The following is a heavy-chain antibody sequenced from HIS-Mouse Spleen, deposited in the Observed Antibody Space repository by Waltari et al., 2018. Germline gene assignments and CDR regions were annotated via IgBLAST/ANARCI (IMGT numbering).Heavy chain of an antibody. D-gene: IGHD4-4*01. CDR2: INPNSGGT. Sequence: QVQLVQSGAEVKKPGASVTVSCKASGYTFTGYYLHWVRPAPGQGLEWMGWINPNSGGTNYAQKFQGRVTMTRDTSISTAYMELSRLRSDDTAVYYCARVRVGDYSNWFDPWGQGTLVTVSS. V-gene: IGHV1-2*02. CDR3: ARVRVGDYSNWFDP. CDR1: GYTFTGYY. J-gene: IGHJ5*02.